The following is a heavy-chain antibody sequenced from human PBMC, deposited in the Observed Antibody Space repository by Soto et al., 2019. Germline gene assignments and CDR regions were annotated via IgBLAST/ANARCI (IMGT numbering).Heavy chain of an antibody. J-gene: IGHJ4*02. CDR2: IHDSGNT. Sequence: LSLPCTVFGGSVSIGDYLWSWIRQRPGKGLEWIGYIHDSGNTYYNPSLKSRVTISLDTSKNQFSLKVTSMTAADTAVYYCVRDRVGEWELPLRTDSWGQGTLVTVSS. CDR3: VRDRVGEWELPLRTDS. D-gene: IGHD1-26*01. V-gene: IGHV4-30-4*01. CDR1: GGSVSIGDYL.